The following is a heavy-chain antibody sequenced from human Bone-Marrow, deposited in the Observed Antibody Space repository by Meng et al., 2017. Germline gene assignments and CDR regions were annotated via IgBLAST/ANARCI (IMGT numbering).Heavy chain of an antibody. Sequence: VQPVASGAEGKKPGASVKLSCEASGYSFTSYAIHWVRQAPGESLEWMGWINAGNGQTKYSERFQGRVAIARDTSANTAYMELSSLTSEDTAVYYCARGGIAAAAYSDHWGQGTLVTVSS. D-gene: IGHD6-13*01. V-gene: IGHV1-3*01. CDR3: ARGGIAAAAYSDH. CDR2: INAGNGQT. CDR1: GYSFTSYA. J-gene: IGHJ4*02.